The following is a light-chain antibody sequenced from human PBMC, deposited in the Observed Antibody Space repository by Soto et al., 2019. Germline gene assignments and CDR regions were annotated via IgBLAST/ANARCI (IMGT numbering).Light chain of an antibody. CDR3: GTWDSSLSSVV. V-gene: IGLV1-51*01. CDR2: ENE. J-gene: IGLJ2*01. Sequence: QSVLTQPPSVSAAPGQRVTILCSGGTSNIRHKDVPWYQQFPGAAPKLLIYENERRPAGIPDRFSASKSGSSATLVITGLQTGDEAEYYCGTWDSSLSSVVFGGGTKVTVL. CDR1: TSNIRHKD.